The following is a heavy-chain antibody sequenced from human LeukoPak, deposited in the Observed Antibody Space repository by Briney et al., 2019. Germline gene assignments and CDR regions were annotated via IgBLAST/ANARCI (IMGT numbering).Heavy chain of an antibody. V-gene: IGHV6-1*01. D-gene: IGHD4-17*01. J-gene: IGHJ6*02. CDR2: TYYRSKWYN. CDR3: ARLTVTPEEPRTYYYYYYGMDV. Sequence: SQTLSLTCAISGDSVSSNSAAWNWIRQSPSRGLEWLGRTYYRSKWYNDYAVSVKSRITINPDTSKNQFSLQLNSVTPEDTAVYYCARLTVTPEEPRTYYYYYYGMDVWGQGTTVTVSS. CDR1: GDSVSSNSAA.